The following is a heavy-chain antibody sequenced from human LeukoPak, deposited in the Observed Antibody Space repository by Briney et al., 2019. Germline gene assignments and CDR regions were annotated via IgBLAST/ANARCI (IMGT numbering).Heavy chain of an antibody. V-gene: IGHV3-23*01. J-gene: IGHJ3*02. Sequence: GGSLRLSCAASGFTFSSYGMHWVRQAPGKGLEWVSGISGSGISTYYADSVKGRFTISRDNSKNTLYLQMNSLRVEDTAVYYCVKSWNYYDSSGDDALDIWGQGTMVTVSS. CDR2: ISGSGIST. CDR1: GFTFSSYG. D-gene: IGHD3-22*01. CDR3: VKSWNYYDSSGDDALDI.